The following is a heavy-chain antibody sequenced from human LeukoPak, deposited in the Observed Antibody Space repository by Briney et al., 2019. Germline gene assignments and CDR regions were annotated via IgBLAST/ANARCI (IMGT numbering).Heavy chain of an antibody. J-gene: IGHJ2*01. CDR2: IIPIFGTA. Sequence: GASMKVSCKASGGTFSSYAISWVREAPGQGLEWMGGIIPIFGTANYAQKFQGRVTITADESTSTAYMELSSLRSEDTAVYYCARGGPLVPAAVDWYFDLWGRGTLVTVSS. CDR1: GGTFSSYA. V-gene: IGHV1-69*01. CDR3: ARGGPLVPAAVDWYFDL. D-gene: IGHD2-2*01.